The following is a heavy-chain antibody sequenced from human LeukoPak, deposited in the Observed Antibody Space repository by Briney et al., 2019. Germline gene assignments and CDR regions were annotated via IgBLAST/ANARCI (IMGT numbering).Heavy chain of an antibody. CDR3: ARVVDIVVVPAAPRYSSSWYHYYYYMDV. CDR1: GFTFSSYS. J-gene: IGHJ6*03. Sequence: GGSPRLSCAASGFTFSSYSMNWVRQAPGKGLEWVSSISSSSSYIYYADSVKGRFTISRDNAKNSLYLQMNSLRAEDTAVYYCARVVDIVVVPAAPRYSSSWYHYYYYMDVWGKGTTVTVSS. D-gene: IGHD2-2*03. V-gene: IGHV3-21*01. CDR2: ISSSSSYI.